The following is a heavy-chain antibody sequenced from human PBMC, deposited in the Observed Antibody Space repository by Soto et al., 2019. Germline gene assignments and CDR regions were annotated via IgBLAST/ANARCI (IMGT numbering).Heavy chain of an antibody. J-gene: IGHJ4*02. CDR1: GFTFSSDA. D-gene: IGHD5-18*01. V-gene: IGHV3-23*01. CDR3: AKLLSDSYAYFDY. CDR2: SSGSGGRT. Sequence: PGGSLTLSCAASGFTFSSDAMSWVRHAPGPGLAWVSASSGSGGRTYYADSVNGRFTISSDNSKNTLYLQMNSLRAEDTAVYYCAKLLSDSYAYFDYWGQGTLVPVSS.